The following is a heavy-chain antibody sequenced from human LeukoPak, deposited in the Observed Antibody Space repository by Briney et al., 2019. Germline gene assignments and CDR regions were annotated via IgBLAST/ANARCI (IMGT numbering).Heavy chain of an antibody. J-gene: IGHJ4*02. D-gene: IGHD4-17*01. CDR2: ISSDGSNK. V-gene: IGHV3-30-3*01. CDR3: ARDYDYGDYPGY. Sequence: PGGSLRLSCAASGFTFNDYAMHWVRQAPGKGLEWVAFISSDGSNKYYADSVRGRFTISRDNSKNSLYLQMNSLRAEDTALYYCARDYDYGDYPGYWGQGTLVTVSS. CDR1: GFTFNDYA.